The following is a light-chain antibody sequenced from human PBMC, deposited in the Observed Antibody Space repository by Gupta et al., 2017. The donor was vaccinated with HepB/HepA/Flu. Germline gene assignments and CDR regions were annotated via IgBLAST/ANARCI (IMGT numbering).Light chain of an antibody. Sequence: RNDLLGWFQQKPGKAPKRLIYAASSLDGGAPSRFSGSGSGTEFTLTISSLQPEDFATYYCLQHNTYPFTFGPGTKVEIK. J-gene: IGKJ3*01. CDR2: AAS. CDR1: RND. V-gene: IGKV1-17*01. CDR3: LQHNTYPFT.